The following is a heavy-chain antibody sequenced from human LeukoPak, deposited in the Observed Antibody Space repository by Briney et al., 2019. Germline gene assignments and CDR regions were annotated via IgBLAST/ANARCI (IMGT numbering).Heavy chain of an antibody. D-gene: IGHD2-15*01. V-gene: IGHV3-74*01. CDR3: VVGGSPGY. CDR1: GFTFSSYS. Sequence: GSLRLSCAASGFTFSSYSMNWVRQAPRKGLVWVSRISTDGYTTDYADFVQGRFTASRDNTKNTWSLEMNSLRAEDTAVYYCVVGGSPGYWGQGTLVTVSS. J-gene: IGHJ4*02. CDR2: ISTDGYTT.